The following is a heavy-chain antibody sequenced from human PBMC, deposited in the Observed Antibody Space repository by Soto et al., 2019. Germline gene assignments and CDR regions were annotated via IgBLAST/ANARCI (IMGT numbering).Heavy chain of an antibody. Sequence: GGSLRLSCAASGFTVSSNYMSWVRQAPGKGLEWVSVIYSGGSTYYADSVKGRFTISRHNSKNTLYLQMNSLRAEDTAVYYCASASGRGVVGAFDIWGQGTMVTVSS. D-gene: IGHD1-26*01. V-gene: IGHV3-53*04. CDR1: GFTVSSNY. J-gene: IGHJ3*02. CDR3: ASASGRGVVGAFDI. CDR2: IYSGGST.